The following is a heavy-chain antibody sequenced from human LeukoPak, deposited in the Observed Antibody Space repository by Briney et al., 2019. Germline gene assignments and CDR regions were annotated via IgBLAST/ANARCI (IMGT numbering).Heavy chain of an antibody. Sequence: GGSLRLSCAASGFTFSSYAMHWVRQAPGKGLEWVSSISSGGDDIYYSDLVKGRFTISRDSAKNSLFLQMSNLRADDTAVYYCATKQWLNSWGQGTRVIVSS. D-gene: IGHD6-19*01. CDR3: ATKQWLNS. J-gene: IGHJ4*02. CDR2: ISSGGDDI. V-gene: IGHV3-21*01. CDR1: GFTFSSYA.